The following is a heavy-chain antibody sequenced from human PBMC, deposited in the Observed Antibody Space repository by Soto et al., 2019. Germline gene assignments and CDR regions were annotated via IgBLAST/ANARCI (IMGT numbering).Heavy chain of an antibody. CDR2: ISSSSSYI. CDR1: GFTFSSYS. J-gene: IGHJ4*02. CDR3: ARGELGYCSGGSCYNFDY. Sequence: EVQLVESGGGLVKPGGSLRLSCAASGFTFSSYSMNWVRQAPGKGLEWVSSISSSSSYIYYADSVKGRLTISRDNAKNSLYLQMNSLRAEDTAVYYCARGELGYCSGGSCYNFDYWGQGTLVTVSS. D-gene: IGHD2-15*01. V-gene: IGHV3-21*01.